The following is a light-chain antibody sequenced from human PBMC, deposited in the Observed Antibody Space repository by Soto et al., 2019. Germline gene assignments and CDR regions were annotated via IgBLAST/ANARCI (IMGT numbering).Light chain of an antibody. V-gene: IGLV2-14*01. Sequence: QSALTQPASVSGSPGQSITISCTGTRSDVGGYKYVSWYQQRPGRVLKLMIYDVSNRPSGVSTRFSGSKSGNTASLTISGIQAEDEADYYCSSFTRSSTLVFRGGTKVTVL. CDR3: SSFTRSSTLV. CDR1: RSDVGGYKY. CDR2: DVS. J-gene: IGLJ2*01.